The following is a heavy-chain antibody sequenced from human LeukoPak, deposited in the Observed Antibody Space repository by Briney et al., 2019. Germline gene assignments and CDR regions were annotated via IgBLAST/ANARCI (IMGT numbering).Heavy chain of an antibody. D-gene: IGHD5-18*01. CDR2: IYPGDSDT. V-gene: IGHV5-51*01. CDR3: ASSTDMAATTLGFDY. Sequence: GEPLKISCKGSGYSFTSYWIGWVRQMPGKGLEWMGIIYPGDSDTRYSPSFQGQVTISADKSISTAYLQWSSLKASDTAMYYCASSTDMAATTLGFDYWGQGTLVTVSS. J-gene: IGHJ4*02. CDR1: GYSFTSYW.